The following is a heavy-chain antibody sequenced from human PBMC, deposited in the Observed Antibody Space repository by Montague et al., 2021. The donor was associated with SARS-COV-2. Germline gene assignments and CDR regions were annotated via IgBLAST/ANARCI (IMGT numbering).Heavy chain of an antibody. CDR3: AKRNGYNPRNWSFDY. Sequence: SLRLSCAASGFTFSIFAMSWARQAPGKGLEWISVLYKDDRTTDYAGSVKGRFTISRDNSKNTLYLQMDSLRVEDTAVYHCAKRNGYNPRNWSFDYWGRGTLVTVSS. CDR1: GFTFSIFA. J-gene: IGHJ4*02. V-gene: IGHV3-23*03. CDR2: LYKDDRTT. D-gene: IGHD5-24*01.